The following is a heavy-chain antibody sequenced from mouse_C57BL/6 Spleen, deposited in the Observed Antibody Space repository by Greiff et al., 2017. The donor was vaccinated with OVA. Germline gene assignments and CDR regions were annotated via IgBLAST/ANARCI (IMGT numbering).Heavy chain of an antibody. J-gene: IGHJ4*01. CDR2: IDPENGDT. CDR1: GFNFKDDY. D-gene: IGHD1-1*02. CDR3: TPYYDGAMDY. Sequence: EVQLQQSGAELVRPGASVKLSCTASGFNFKDDYMHWVKQRPEQGLEWIGWIDPENGDTEYASKFQGKATITADTSSNTAYLQLSSLTSEDTAVYYCTPYYDGAMDYWGQGTSVTVSS. V-gene: IGHV14-4*01.